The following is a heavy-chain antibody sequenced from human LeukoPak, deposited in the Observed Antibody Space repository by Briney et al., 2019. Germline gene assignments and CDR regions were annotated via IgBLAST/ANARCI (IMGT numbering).Heavy chain of an antibody. CDR3: AKTLSSYDFWSGYPNSAYFDY. D-gene: IGHD3-3*01. CDR2: ISGSGGST. J-gene: IGHJ4*02. V-gene: IGHV3-23*01. CDR1: GFTFSSYA. Sequence: GGSLRLSCAASGFTFSSYAMSWVRQAPGKGLEWVSAISGSGGSTYYADSVKGRFTISGDNSKNTLYLQMNSLRAEDTAVYYCAKTLSSYDFWSGYPNSAYFDYWGQGTLVTVSS.